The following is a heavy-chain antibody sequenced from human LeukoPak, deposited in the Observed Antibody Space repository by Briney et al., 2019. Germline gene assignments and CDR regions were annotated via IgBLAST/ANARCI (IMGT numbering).Heavy chain of an antibody. CDR2: ITGSGAGT. J-gene: IGHJ4*02. D-gene: IGHD6-19*01. V-gene: IGHV3-23*01. CDR3: AKDRVPDSGWDIDY. Sequence: GGSLRLSCAGSGLTFSTYTMSWVRQAPGKGLEWVSAITGSGAGTYYADSVKGRFTTSRDNSKNTVYLQMNSLRAEDTAVYYCAKDRVPDSGWDIDYWGQGTPVTVSS. CDR1: GLTFSTYT.